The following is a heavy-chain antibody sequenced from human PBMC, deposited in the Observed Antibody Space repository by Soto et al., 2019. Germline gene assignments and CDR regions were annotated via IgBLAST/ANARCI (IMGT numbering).Heavy chain of an antibody. CDR2: ISKSSRYI. Sequence: EVPLVESGGGLVKPGGSLRLSCAASGFTFSSYSMNWVRQAPGKGLEWVSSISKSSRYIYYADSVKGRFTISRDNAKKSLYLQMNSLRAEDTAVYYCARDYYDSFFDYWGQGTLVTVSS. J-gene: IGHJ4*02. D-gene: IGHD3-22*01. CDR1: GFTFSSYS. CDR3: ARDYYDSFFDY. V-gene: IGHV3-21*01.